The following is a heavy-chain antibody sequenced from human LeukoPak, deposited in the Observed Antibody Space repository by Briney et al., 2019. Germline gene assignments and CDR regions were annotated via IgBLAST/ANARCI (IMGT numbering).Heavy chain of an antibody. CDR1: GGSISSYY. V-gene: IGHV4-59*01. CDR2: IYYSGST. D-gene: IGHD3-22*01. CDR3: ARTSSSGYFINWFDP. Sequence: PSETLSLTCTVSGGSISSYYWSWIRQPPGKGLEWIGYIYYSGSTNYNPSLKSRVTISVDTSKNQFSLKLSSVTAADTAAYYCARTSSSGYFINWFDPWGQGTLVTVSS. J-gene: IGHJ5*02.